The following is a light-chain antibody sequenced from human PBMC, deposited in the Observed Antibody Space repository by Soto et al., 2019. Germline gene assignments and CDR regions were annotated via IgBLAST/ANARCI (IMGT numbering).Light chain of an antibody. CDR1: QYISTY. CDR3: QESYSTS. Sequence: DIPLSQSPSSLTASVGDSLTITCRASQYISTYLNWYQQKPGKAPKLLIYVASNLQSGVPSRFSGSGSGTDFTLTISSLQPEDIATYYCQESYSTSFGQGTKVDI. J-gene: IGKJ1*01. CDR2: VAS. V-gene: IGKV1-39*01.